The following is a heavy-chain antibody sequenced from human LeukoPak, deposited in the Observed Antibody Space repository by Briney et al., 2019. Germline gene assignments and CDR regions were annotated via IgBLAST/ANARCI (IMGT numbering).Heavy chain of an antibody. D-gene: IGHD3-10*01. Sequence: GGSLRLSCAASGFTFSSYGMHWVRQAPGKGLEWVAVIWYDGSNKYYADSVKGRFTISRDNSKNTLYLQMNSLRAEDTAVYYCARDRGEWTIGSYYYYYYYMDVWGKGTTVTVSS. CDR3: ARDRGEWTIGSYYYYYYYMDV. J-gene: IGHJ6*03. CDR1: GFTFSSYG. V-gene: IGHV3-33*01. CDR2: IWYDGSNK.